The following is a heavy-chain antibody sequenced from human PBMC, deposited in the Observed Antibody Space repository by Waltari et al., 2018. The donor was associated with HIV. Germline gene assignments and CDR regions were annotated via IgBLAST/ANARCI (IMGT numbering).Heavy chain of an antibody. Sequence: QVQLQESGPGLVKPSQTLSLTCTVSGGSISSGGYYWSWLRQHPGKGLEWIGYIYYSGSTYYNPSLKSLVTISVDTSKNQFSLKLSSVTAADTAVYYCARARSSGYHFLYFDYWGQGTLVTVSS. CDR2: IYYSGST. CDR1: GGSISSGGYY. V-gene: IGHV4-31*01. CDR3: ARARSSGYHFLYFDY. D-gene: IGHD3-22*01. J-gene: IGHJ4*02.